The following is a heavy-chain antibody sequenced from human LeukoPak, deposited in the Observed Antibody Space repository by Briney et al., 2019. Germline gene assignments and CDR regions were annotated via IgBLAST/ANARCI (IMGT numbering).Heavy chain of an antibody. J-gene: IGHJ6*02. CDR3: ARTIYSYALKYYYYGMDV. CDR1: GFTFSRHE. D-gene: IGHD5-18*01. V-gene: IGHV3-48*03. CDR2: ISSSRSTI. Sequence: GSLRLSRAPSGFTFSRHEMNWVRQAPGKGLEWVSYISSSRSTIYYADSVKGRFTISRDNAKNSLYLQMNSLRAEDTAVYYCARTIYSYALKYYYYGMDVWGQGTTVTVSS.